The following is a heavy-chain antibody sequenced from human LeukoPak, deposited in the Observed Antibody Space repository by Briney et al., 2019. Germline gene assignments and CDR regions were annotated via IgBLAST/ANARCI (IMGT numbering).Heavy chain of an antibody. CDR1: GGSFSGYY. CDR2: INHSGST. V-gene: IGHV4-34*01. Sequence: SETLSLTCAVYGGSFSGYYWSWIRQPPGKGLEWIGEINHSGSTNYNPSLKSRVTISVDTSKNQFSLKLSSVTAADTAVYYCARDRIYGSGSDHFDYWGQGTLVTVSS. CDR3: ARDRIYGSGSDHFDY. D-gene: IGHD3-10*01. J-gene: IGHJ4*02.